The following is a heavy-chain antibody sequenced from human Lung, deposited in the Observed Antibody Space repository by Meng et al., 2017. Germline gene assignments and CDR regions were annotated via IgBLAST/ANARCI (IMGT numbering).Heavy chain of an antibody. Sequence: QVQLQQWGAGLVKPSQTLSLTCTVSGGSMSSGNYYWSWIRQPPGKGLEWIGYIHHSGSAYYNPSLKSRVSISVDTSKNQFSLNLNSMTAADTAVYYCASFDHIPRRNYFDYWGQGTLVTVSS. CDR1: GGSMSSGNYY. J-gene: IGHJ4*02. CDR3: ASFDHIPRRNYFDY. V-gene: IGHV4-30-4*01. D-gene: IGHD2-21*01. CDR2: IHHSGSA.